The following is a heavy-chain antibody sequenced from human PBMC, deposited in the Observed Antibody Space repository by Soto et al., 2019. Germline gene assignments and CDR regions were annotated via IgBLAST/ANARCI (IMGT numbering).Heavy chain of an antibody. Sequence: QVQLQESGPGLVKPSETLSLTCTVSGGSITNYYCSWFRQPPGKGLEWIGYIQYSGYSAYNLSLKRRVTMSMDTSKTQVSLTLESGTAADAAVYYCARHGFGSRHGLVDVWGQGTTVIVSS. V-gene: IGHV4-59*08. J-gene: IGHJ6*02. D-gene: IGHD3-10*01. CDR1: GGSITNYY. CDR3: ARHGFGSRHGLVDV. CDR2: IQYSGYS.